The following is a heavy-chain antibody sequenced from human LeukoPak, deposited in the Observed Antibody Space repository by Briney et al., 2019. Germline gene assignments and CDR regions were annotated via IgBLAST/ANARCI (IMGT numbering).Heavy chain of an antibody. CDR3: ARVGFGELLFGD. CDR1: GGSISSYY. J-gene: IGHJ4*02. Sequence: SETLSLTCTVSGGSISSYYWSWIRQPPGKGLEWIGYIYYSGSTNYNPSLKSRVTISVDTSKNQFSLKLSSVTAADTAVYYCARVGFGELLFGDWGQGTLVTVSS. CDR2: IYYSGST. V-gene: IGHV4-59*01. D-gene: IGHD3-10*01.